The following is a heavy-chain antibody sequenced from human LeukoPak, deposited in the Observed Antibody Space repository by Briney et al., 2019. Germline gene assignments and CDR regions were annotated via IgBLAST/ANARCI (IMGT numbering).Heavy chain of an antibody. D-gene: IGHD4-23*01. V-gene: IGHV3-21*01. Sequence: GGSLRLSCAASGFTFSSYPINWVRQAPGEGLEWVSSISSSSSYMYYADSVKGRFTISRDNAKDSLFLQMNSLRAEDTAVYYCARDLGTVVTNLHGYWGQGTLVTVSS. CDR2: ISSSSSYM. J-gene: IGHJ4*02. CDR1: GFTFSSYP. CDR3: ARDLGTVVTNLHGY.